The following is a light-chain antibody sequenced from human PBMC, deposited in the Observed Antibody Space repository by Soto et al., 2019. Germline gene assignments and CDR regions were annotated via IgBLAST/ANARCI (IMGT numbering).Light chain of an antibody. CDR3: QQYNNWWT. V-gene: IGKV3-15*01. CDR1: QSVSNN. CDR2: GAS. Sequence: EIVMTQSPATLSVSPGERATLSCRASQSVSNNLAWYQKKPGQAPRLLIYGASTRATGIPARFSGSGSGTEYTLTISSLQSEDFGVYYCQQYNNWWTFGQGIKVEIK. J-gene: IGKJ1*01.